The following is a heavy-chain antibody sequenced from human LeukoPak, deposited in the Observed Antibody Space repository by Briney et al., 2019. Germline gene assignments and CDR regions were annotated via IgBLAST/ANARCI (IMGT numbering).Heavy chain of an antibody. CDR1: GGSFSGYY. D-gene: IGHD3-9*01. V-gene: IGHV4-34*12. J-gene: IGHJ4*02. CDR3: ARRHYEILSGYPS. Sequence: PSETLSLTCAVYGGSFSGYYWSWIRQPPGKGLEWIGEIIHSGSPNYNPSLKSRVTMSIDTSKDQFSLNLSSVTAADTAVYYCARRHYEILSGYPSWGQGILVTVSS. CDR2: IIHSGSP.